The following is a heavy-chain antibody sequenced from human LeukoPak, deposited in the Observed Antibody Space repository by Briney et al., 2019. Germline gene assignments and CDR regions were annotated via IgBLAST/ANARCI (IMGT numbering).Heavy chain of an antibody. CDR1: GFTFSNYA. J-gene: IGHJ4*02. CDR3: AKREVATSKYFDS. Sequence: GGSLRLSCAASGFTFSNYAMNWVRQAPGKGLEWVSSIGSGGNTYYADSVKGRFTISRDNSKNTLHLQMNSLKAADTALYYCAKREVATSKYFDSWGQGTLVTVSS. D-gene: IGHD5-12*01. CDR2: IGSGGNT. V-gene: IGHV3-23*01.